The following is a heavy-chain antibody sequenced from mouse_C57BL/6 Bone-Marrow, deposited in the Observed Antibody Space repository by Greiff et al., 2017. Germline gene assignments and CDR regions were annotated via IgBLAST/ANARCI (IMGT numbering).Heavy chain of an antibody. CDR3: ARPYYCNYWYFDV. CDR2: IYPGSGST. V-gene: IGHV1-55*01. D-gene: IGHD2-10*01. CDR1: GYTFTSYW. J-gene: IGHJ1*03. Sequence: QVQLQQPGAELVKPGASVKMSCTASGYTFTSYWITWVKQRPGQGLEWIGDIYPGSGSTNYNEKFKGKATLTVDTSSSTAYMQLSSLTSEDSAVYYCARPYYCNYWYFDVWGTGTTVTVSS.